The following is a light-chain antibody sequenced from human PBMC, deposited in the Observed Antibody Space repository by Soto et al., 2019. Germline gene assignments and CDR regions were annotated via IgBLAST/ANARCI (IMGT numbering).Light chain of an antibody. Sequence: EIVLTQPTGTLSLSPGERATLSCRASQSVSNTYLAWHQQKPGQAPRLLIYGASSRATGIPDRFGGSVYGSDVTLTSSRLEPEDFAVYYWHQDGDSPYTCDQGPRLE. J-gene: IGKJ2*01. CDR1: QSVSNTY. CDR3: HQDGDSPYT. CDR2: GAS. V-gene: IGKV3-20*01.